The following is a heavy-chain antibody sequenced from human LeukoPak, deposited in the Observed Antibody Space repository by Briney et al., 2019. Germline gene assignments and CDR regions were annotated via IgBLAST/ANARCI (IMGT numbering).Heavy chain of an antibody. J-gene: IGHJ6*03. CDR1: GFTFSDYY. D-gene: IGHD2-15*01. CDR2: ISSSGSTI. CDR3: ARVLRYCSGGNCYSGGLGYMDV. V-gene: IGHV3-11*01. Sequence: GGSLRLSCAASGFTFSDYYMSWIRQAPGKGLEWVSSISSSGSTIYYADSVKGRFTISRDNAKNSLYLQMNSLRAEDTAVYYCARVLRYCSGGNCYSGGLGYMDVWGKGTTVTIPS.